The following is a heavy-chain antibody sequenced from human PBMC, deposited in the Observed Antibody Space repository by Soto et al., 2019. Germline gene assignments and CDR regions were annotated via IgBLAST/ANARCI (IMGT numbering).Heavy chain of an antibody. J-gene: IGHJ6*02. D-gene: IGHD6-6*01. CDR3: AREGYSSSIMDV. V-gene: IGHV4-34*01. CDR1: GGSFSGYY. Sequence: SETLSLTCAVYGGSFSGYYWSWIRQPPGKGLEWIGEINHSGSTDYNPSLKSRVTISVDTSKNQFSLKLSSVTAADTAVYYCAREGYSSSIMDVWGQGTTVTVSS. CDR2: INHSGST.